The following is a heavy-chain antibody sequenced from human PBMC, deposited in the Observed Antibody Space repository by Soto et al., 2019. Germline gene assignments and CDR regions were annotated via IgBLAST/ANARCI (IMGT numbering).Heavy chain of an antibody. Sequence: GESLKISCKGSGYSFTSYWIGWVRQMPGKGLEWMGIIYPGDSDTRYSPSFQGQVTISADKSISTAYLQWSSLKASDTAMYYCARQSGEYQLLSRYYYYYMDVWGKGTTVTVSS. CDR1: GYSFTSYW. D-gene: IGHD2-2*01. V-gene: IGHV5-51*01. CDR2: IYPGDSDT. CDR3: ARQSGEYQLLSRYYYYYMDV. J-gene: IGHJ6*03.